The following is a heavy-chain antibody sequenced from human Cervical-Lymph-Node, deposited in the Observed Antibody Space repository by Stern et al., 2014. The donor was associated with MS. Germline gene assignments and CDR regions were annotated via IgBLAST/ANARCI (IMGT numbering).Heavy chain of an antibody. CDR3: AVTPGTNWFDP. J-gene: IGHJ5*02. V-gene: IGHV4-30-4*01. Sequence: QLQLQESGPGLVQPSQTLSLTCTVSGGSISSDDYYWTWIRQHPGKGLEWIGYIHYTGTTYYDPSLKSRVSLSLDTSKNQFSLKMKSVTAADTAVYYCAVTPGTNWFDPWGQGTLVTVSS. CDR1: GGSISSDDYY. D-gene: IGHD2-21*02. CDR2: IHYTGTT.